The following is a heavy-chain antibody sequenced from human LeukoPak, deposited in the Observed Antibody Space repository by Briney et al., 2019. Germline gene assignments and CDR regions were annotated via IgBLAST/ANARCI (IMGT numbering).Heavy chain of an antibody. V-gene: IGHV3-48*01. CDR1: GFTFSSYS. J-gene: IGHJ4*02. D-gene: IGHD6-6*01. CDR3: AKGGKGSSSVKGFDY. Sequence: PGGSLRLSCAASGFTFSSYSMNWVRQAPGKGLEWVSYISSSSSTIYYADSVKGRFTISRDNAKNSLYLQMNSLRAEDTAVYYCAKGGKGSSSVKGFDYWGQGTLVTVSS. CDR2: ISSSSSTI.